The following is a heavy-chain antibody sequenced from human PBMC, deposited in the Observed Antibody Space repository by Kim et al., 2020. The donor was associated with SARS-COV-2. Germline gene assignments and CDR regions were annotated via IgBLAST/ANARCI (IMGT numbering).Heavy chain of an antibody. CDR2: TYYMSKWSN. V-gene: IGHV6-1*01. CDR3: ARGSGYVYWFDP. CDR1: GDSVSGNSAA. Sequence: SQTLSLTCAISGDSVSGNSAAWNWIRQSPSRGLEWLVRTYYMSKWSNDYAVSVKSRISINPDTSKNQFSLQLNSVTPEDTAVYYCARGSGYVYWFDPWGQGTLVTVYS. J-gene: IGHJ5*02. D-gene: IGHD3-16*01.